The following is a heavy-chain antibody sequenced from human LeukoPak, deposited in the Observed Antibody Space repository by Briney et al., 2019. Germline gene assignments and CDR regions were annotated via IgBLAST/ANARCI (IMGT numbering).Heavy chain of an antibody. CDR1: GFTFSSYD. Sequence: GGSLRLSCAASGFTFSSYDMHWVRQATGKGLEWVSATGTAGDTYYPGSVKGRFTISRENAKNSLYLQMNSLRAEDTAVYYCARVVSGYCDSSGYVDYWGQGTLVTVSS. J-gene: IGHJ4*02. CDR3: ARVVSGYCDSSGYVDY. V-gene: IGHV3-13*01. CDR2: TGTAGDT. D-gene: IGHD3-22*01.